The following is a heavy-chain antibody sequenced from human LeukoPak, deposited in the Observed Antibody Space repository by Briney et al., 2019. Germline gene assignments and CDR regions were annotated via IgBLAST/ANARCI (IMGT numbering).Heavy chain of an antibody. CDR1: GFTISTYG. J-gene: IGHJ4*02. CDR2: IFGSGDST. CDR3: AKDQKPDSGYDIDY. V-gene: IGHV3-23*01. Sequence: GGSLRLSCAASGFTISTYGMNWVRQAPRKGLEWVSVIFGSGDSTHYADSVKGRFTISRDRSKNTLYLEMHSLRADDTAVYYCAKDQKPDSGYDIDYWGQGTLVTVSS. D-gene: IGHD5-12*01.